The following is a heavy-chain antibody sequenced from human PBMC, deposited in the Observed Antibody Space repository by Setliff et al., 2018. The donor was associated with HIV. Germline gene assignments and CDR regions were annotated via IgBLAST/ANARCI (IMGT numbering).Heavy chain of an antibody. D-gene: IGHD3-9*01. CDR3: ARQTSRYITLSPPDY. Sequence: PGESLTISCKGSGYGFSNYWLAWVRRTPGKGLEWMGIIYPGDSDTRYSPSFQGQVTFSADKSINTAYLQWGSLKASDTGIYFCARQTSRYITLSPPDYWGQGTLVTVSS. CDR1: GYGFSNYW. CDR2: IYPGDSDT. V-gene: IGHV5-51*01. J-gene: IGHJ4*02.